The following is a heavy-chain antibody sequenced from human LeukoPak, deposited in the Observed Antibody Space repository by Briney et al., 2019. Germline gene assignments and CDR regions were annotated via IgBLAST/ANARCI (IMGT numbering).Heavy chain of an antibody. CDR2: MYYSGNT. Sequence: SETLSLTCTVSGGSISSYYWGWIRQPPGKGLEWIGYMYYSGNTNYNPSLKSRLTTSLDTSKNQFSLKLSSVTAADTAVYYCARGKYYFDYWGQGTLVTVSS. V-gene: IGHV4-59*01. CDR3: ARGKYYFDY. J-gene: IGHJ4*02. CDR1: GGSISSYY.